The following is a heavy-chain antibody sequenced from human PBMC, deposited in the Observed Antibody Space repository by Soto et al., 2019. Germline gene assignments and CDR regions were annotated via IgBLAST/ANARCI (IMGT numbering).Heavy chain of an antibody. D-gene: IGHD1-26*01. Sequence: LRLSCAASGFTFSSYAMHWVRQAPGKGLEWVAVISYDGCNKYYADSVKGRFTISRDNSKNTLYLQMNSLRAEDTAVYYCASSIVSGYYYGMDVWGQGTTVTVSS. CDR3: ASSIVSGYYYGMDV. CDR2: ISYDGCNK. V-gene: IGHV3-30-3*01. CDR1: GFTFSSYA. J-gene: IGHJ6*02.